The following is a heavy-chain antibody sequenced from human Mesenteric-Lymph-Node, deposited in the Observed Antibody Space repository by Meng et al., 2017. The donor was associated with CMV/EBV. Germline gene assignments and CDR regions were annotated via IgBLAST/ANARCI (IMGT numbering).Heavy chain of an antibody. CDR2: ISAYNSNT. Sequence: ASVTVSCKASGYTFIGYYMHWLRQAPGQGLEWMGWISAYNSNTNYAQKLQGRVTMTTDTSTSTAYMELRSLRSDDTAVYYCARIRITIFGVVISIDYWGQGTLVTVSS. D-gene: IGHD3-3*01. J-gene: IGHJ4*02. CDR3: ARIRITIFGVVISIDY. CDR1: GYTFIGYY. V-gene: IGHV1-18*04.